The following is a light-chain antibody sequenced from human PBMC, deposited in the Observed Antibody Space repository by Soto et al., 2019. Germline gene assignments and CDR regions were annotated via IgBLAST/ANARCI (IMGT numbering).Light chain of an antibody. V-gene: IGLV2-14*01. CDR3: SSYTSSSTVV. CDR1: SSDVGGYNY. J-gene: IGLJ2*01. CDR2: DVS. Sequence: QSALTQPASVSGSPGQSITISCTGTSSDVGGYNYVSWYQQHPGKAPKLMIYDVSNRPSGISNRFSGSKSGNTASLTISGLQADDEADYYCSSYTSSSTVVFGGGTNLTV.